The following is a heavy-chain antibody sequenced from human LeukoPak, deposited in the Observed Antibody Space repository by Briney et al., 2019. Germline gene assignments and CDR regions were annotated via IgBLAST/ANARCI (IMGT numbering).Heavy chain of an antibody. V-gene: IGHV1-69*04. J-gene: IGHJ3*02. CDR3: TREGVYSPDGSGYHRDAFDI. CDR1: GGSFNSYV. CDR2: IIPILNVA. D-gene: IGHD3-22*01. Sequence: SVNVSCKASGGSFNSYVITGVRQAPGQGLEGLGRIIPILNVANFAQKFQGRVTITADKSTNTAHMELSSLRSEDTAVYYCTREGVYSPDGSGYHRDAFDIWGQGTVVTVSS.